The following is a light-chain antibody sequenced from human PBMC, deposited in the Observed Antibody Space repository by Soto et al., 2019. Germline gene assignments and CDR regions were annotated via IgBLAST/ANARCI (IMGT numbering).Light chain of an antibody. CDR2: YDN. J-gene: IGLJ3*02. CDR1: NIGSKS. Sequence: SYELTQPPSVSVAPGKTARITCGGNNIGSKSGHWYQQKPGQAPRLVISYDNDRTSGIPERCSGSDSGNTATLTIRRVEVGDEADYYCQVLDSSSDHVVFGGGTKLTVL. V-gene: IGLV3-21*04. CDR3: QVLDSSSDHVV.